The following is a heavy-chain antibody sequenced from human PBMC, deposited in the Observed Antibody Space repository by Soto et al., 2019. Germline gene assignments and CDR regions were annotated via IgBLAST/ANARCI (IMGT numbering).Heavy chain of an antibody. V-gene: IGHV1-18*04. CDR1: GYTFTSYG. Sequence: GASVKVSCKASGYTFTSYGISWVRQAPGQGLEWMGWISAYNGNTNYAQKLQGRVTMTTDTSTSTAYMELRSLRSDDTAVYYCARVLGYCTNGVCHRYYFDYWGQGTLVTVSS. D-gene: IGHD2-8*01. J-gene: IGHJ4*02. CDR3: ARVLGYCTNGVCHRYYFDY. CDR2: ISAYNGNT.